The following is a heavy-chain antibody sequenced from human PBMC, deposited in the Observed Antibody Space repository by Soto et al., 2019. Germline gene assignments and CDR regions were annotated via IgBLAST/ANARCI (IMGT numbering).Heavy chain of an antibody. D-gene: IGHD4-17*01. J-gene: IGHJ4*02. CDR2: IIPIFGTA. CDR3: ASGQFQGGCDYPRAPFDY. Sequence: QVQLVQSGAEVKKPGSSVKVSCKASGGTFSSYAISWVRQAPGQGLEWMGGIIPIFGTANYAQKFQGRVTIPADESTSTAYMELSSLRSEDTAVYYCASGQFQGGCDYPRAPFDYWGQGTLVTVSS. V-gene: IGHV1-69*01. CDR1: GGTFSSYA.